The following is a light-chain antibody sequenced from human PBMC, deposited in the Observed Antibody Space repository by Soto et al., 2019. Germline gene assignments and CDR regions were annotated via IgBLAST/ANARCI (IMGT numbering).Light chain of an antibody. J-gene: IGKJ4*01. CDR3: QQRSNWPPALT. Sequence: EIVLTQSPATLSLSPGERTTLSCRASQSVRSSLAWYQQKPGQAPRLLIYDASNRATGIPARFSGSGSGTDFTLTISSLEPEDFAVYYCQQRSNWPPALTFGGGTKVDIK. CDR2: DAS. V-gene: IGKV3-11*01. CDR1: QSVRSS.